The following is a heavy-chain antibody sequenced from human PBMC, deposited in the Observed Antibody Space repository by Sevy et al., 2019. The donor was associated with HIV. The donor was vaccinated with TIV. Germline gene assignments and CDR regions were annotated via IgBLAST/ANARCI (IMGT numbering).Heavy chain of an antibody. V-gene: IGHV3-30-3*01. Sequence: GGSLRLSCAASGFTFSSYAMHWVRQAPGKGLEWVAVISYDGSNKYYADSVKGRFTISRDNSKNTLYLQMNSLRAEDTAVYYCARDERIAGGRYYYYYYMDVWGKGTTVTVS. J-gene: IGHJ6*03. CDR3: ARDERIAGGRYYYYYYMDV. CDR2: ISYDGSNK. D-gene: IGHD6-13*01. CDR1: GFTFSSYA.